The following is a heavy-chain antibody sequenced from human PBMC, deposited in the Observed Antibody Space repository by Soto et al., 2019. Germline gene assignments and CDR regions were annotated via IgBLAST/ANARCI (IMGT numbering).Heavy chain of an antibody. CDR1: GGSISSSNW. D-gene: IGHD3-3*01. V-gene: IGHV4-4*02. Sequence: SETLSLTCAVSGGSISSSNWWSWVRHPSGKGLEWIGEIYHSGSTNYNPSLKSRVTISVDKSKNQFSLKLSSVTAADTAVYYCARSLSIFGVVIISPYYYYGMDVWGQGTTVTVSS. J-gene: IGHJ6*02. CDR2: IYHSGST. CDR3: ARSLSIFGVVIISPYYYYGMDV.